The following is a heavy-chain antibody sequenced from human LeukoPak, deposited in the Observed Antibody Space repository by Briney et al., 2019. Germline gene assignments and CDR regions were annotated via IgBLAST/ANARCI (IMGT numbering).Heavy chain of an antibody. V-gene: IGHV1-18*01. CDR3: ARDGWDPTAPNFDY. CDR1: GYTFTSYG. Sequence: GASVKVSCKASGYTFTSYGVSWVRQAPGQGLEWMGWISAYNGNTNYAQKLQGRVTMTTDTSTSTAYMELRSLRSDGTAVYYCARDGWDPTAPNFDYWGQGTLVTVSS. J-gene: IGHJ4*02. D-gene: IGHD1-26*01. CDR2: ISAYNGNT.